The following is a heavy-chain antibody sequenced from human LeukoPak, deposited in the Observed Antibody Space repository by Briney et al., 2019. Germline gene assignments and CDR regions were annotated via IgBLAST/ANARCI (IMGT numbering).Heavy chain of an antibody. Sequence: GGSLRLSCAASGFTVSSNYMSWVRQAPGKGLEWVSVIYSGGSTYYADSVKGRFTISRDNSKNTLYLQMNSLRAEDTAVYYCAKARRRYCSSTSCYYGYWGQGTLVTVSS. J-gene: IGHJ4*02. V-gene: IGHV3-53*01. CDR3: AKARRRYCSSTSCYYGY. CDR1: GFTVSSNY. D-gene: IGHD2-2*01. CDR2: IYSGGST.